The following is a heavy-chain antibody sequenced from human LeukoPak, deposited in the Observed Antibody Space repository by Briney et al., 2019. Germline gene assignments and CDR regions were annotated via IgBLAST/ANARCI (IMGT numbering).Heavy chain of an antibody. CDR1: GGTFSSDA. Sequence: ASVKVSCKASGGTFSSDAISWGREAPGQGLEWRVGIIPIFGTANYAQKFQGRVTITADKSTSTAYMELSSLRSEDTAVYYCARELGRIAAAGTCRCAFDIWGQGTMVTVSS. D-gene: IGHD6-13*01. CDR2: IIPIFGTA. V-gene: IGHV1-69*06. J-gene: IGHJ3*02. CDR3: ARELGRIAAAGTCRCAFDI.